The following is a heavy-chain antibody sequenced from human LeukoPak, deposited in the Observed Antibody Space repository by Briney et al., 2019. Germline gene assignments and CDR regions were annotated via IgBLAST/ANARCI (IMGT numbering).Heavy chain of an antibody. D-gene: IGHD3-10*01. V-gene: IGHV3-48*04. CDR2: ISSSSSTI. Sequence: GGSLRLSCAASGFTFSSYGMNWVRQAPGKGLEWVSYISSSSSTIYYADSVKGRFTISRDNVKNSLYLQMNSLRAEDTAVYYCARERITMVRGVMRYFDYWGQGTLVTVSS. J-gene: IGHJ4*02. CDR1: GFTFSSYG. CDR3: ARERITMVRGVMRYFDY.